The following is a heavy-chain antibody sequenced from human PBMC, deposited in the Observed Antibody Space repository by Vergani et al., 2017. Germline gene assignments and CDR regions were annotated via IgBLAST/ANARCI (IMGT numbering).Heavy chain of an antibody. Sequence: EVQLLESGGGLVQPGGSLRLSCAASGFTFSSYAMSWVRQAPGKGLEWVSAISGSGGSTYYADSVKGRFTISRDNSNNTLYLQMNSLRAEDTAVYYCAKESMIVVVITTLPFFDYWGQGTLVTVSS. D-gene: IGHD3-22*01. V-gene: IGHV3-23*01. CDR3: AKESMIVVVITTLPFFDY. CDR1: GFTFSSYA. CDR2: ISGSGGST. J-gene: IGHJ4*02.